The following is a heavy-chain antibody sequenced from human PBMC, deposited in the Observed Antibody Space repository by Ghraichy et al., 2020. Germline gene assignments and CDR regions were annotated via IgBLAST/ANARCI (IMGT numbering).Heavy chain of an antibody. D-gene: IGHD4-23*01. Sequence: LSLTCTFSGFSLSTSGMCVSWIRQPPGKALEWLARIDWDDDKYYSTSLKTRLTISKDTSKNQVVLTMTNMDPVDTATYYCARILSAVGKIDYWGQGTLVTVSS. V-gene: IGHV2-70*11. J-gene: IGHJ4*02. CDR2: IDWDDDK. CDR3: ARILSAVGKIDY. CDR1: GFSLSTSGMC.